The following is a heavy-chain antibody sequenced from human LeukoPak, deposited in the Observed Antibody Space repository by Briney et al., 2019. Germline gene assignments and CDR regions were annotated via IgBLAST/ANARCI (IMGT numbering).Heavy chain of an antibody. D-gene: IGHD1-1*01. CDR2: IRYDGSDK. J-gene: IGHJ4*02. CDR3: AKSGGRNDFNY. Sequence: GGSLRLSCAASGFTFSDSGMHWVRQAPGKGLEWVTFIRYDGSDKYYADSVKGRFTISRDNSKNTLFLQMNSLTTEDTGVYYCAKSGGRNDFNYWGQGTLVTVSS. V-gene: IGHV3-30*02. CDR1: GFTFSDSG.